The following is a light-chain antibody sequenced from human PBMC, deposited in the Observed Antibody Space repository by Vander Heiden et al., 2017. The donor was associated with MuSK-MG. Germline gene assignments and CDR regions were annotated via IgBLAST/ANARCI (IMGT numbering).Light chain of an antibody. Sequence: QSVLTPPPSASGTPGTRVTLSSSGSNSNIGSNTVNWYQQLPGTAPKVLMYSNNQRPSGVPDRFSGSKSGTSASLAIGGLQAEDEADYYWAEVDDSLNGVVLGGGTKLTVL. V-gene: IGLV1-44*01. CDR3: AEVDDSLNGVV. CDR1: NSNIGSNT. J-gene: IGLJ3*02. CDR2: SNN.